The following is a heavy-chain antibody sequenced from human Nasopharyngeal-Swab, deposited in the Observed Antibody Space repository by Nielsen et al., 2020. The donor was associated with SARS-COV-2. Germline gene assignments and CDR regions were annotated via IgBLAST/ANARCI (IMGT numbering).Heavy chain of an antibody. V-gene: IGHV3-30-3*01. CDR3: ARERVAWIVVVVAGREFDP. CDR1: GFTFSSYA. CDR2: ISYDGSNK. Sequence: GESLKISCAASGFTFSSYAMHWVRQAPGKELEWVAAISYDGSNKYYADSVKGRFTISRDNSKNTLYLQMNSLRAEDTAVYYCARERVAWIVVVVAGREFDPWGQGTLVTVSS. D-gene: IGHD2-15*01. J-gene: IGHJ5*02.